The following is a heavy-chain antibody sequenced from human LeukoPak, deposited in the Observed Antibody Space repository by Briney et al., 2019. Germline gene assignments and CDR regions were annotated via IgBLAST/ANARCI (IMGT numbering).Heavy chain of an antibody. CDR3: GRVRKDIVVVPAALSRAFDI. CDR2: INHSGST. V-gene: IGHV4-34*01. Sequence: PSETLSLTCAVYGGSFSGYYWSWIRQPPGKGLEWIGEINHSGSTNYNPSLKSRVTISVDTSKNQFSLKLSSVTAADTAVYYCGRVRKDIVVVPAALSRAFDIWGQGTMVTVSS. J-gene: IGHJ3*02. CDR1: GGSFSGYY. D-gene: IGHD2-2*01.